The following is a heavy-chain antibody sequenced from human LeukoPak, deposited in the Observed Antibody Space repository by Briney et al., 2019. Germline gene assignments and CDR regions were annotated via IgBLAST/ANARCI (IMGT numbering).Heavy chain of an antibody. Sequence: GESLQISCKGSGYRFTSYWIGWVRQMPGKGLEWMGIIYPGDSDTRYSPSFQGQVTISADKSISTAYLQWSSLKASDTAMYYCARHTSIAAAANLDYWGQGTLVTVSS. CDR1: GYRFTSYW. CDR2: IYPGDSDT. CDR3: ARHTSIAAAANLDY. J-gene: IGHJ4*02. V-gene: IGHV5-51*01. D-gene: IGHD6-13*01.